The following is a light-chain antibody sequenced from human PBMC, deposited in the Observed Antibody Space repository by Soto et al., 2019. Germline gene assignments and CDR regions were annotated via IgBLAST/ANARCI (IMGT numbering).Light chain of an antibody. CDR2: GAS. CDR1: QSVSSSY. CDR3: QQYGSSPMWT. J-gene: IGKJ1*01. V-gene: IGKV3-20*01. Sequence: VLTQSPGTLSLSPGERATLSCSASQSVSSSYLAWYQQKPGQAPRLLIYGASSRATGIPDRFSGSGSGTDFTLTISRLEPEDFAVYYCQQYGSSPMWTFGQRTKVAIK.